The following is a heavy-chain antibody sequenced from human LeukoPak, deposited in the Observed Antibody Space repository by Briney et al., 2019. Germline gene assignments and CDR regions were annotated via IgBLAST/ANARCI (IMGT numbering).Heavy chain of an antibody. Sequence: SETLSLTCTVSGGSISSGGYYWSWIRQHPGKGLEWIGYIYYSGSTYYNPSLKSRVTISVDTSKNQFSLKLSSVTAADTAVYYCARGYYDRSGYYFDYWGQGTLVTVSS. D-gene: IGHD3-22*01. CDR1: GGSISSGGYY. V-gene: IGHV4-31*03. CDR2: IYYSGST. J-gene: IGHJ4*02. CDR3: ARGYYDRSGYYFDY.